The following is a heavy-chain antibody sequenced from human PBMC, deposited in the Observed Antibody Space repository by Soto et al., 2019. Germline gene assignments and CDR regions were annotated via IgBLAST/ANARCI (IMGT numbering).Heavy chain of an antibody. CDR2: ITAGNGKT. J-gene: IGHJ4*02. CDR1: GYTLNKFS. D-gene: IGHD6-19*01. Sequence: ASVKVSLKASGYTLNKFSINLVRPAPRQRLEWMGWITAGNGKTEYSQKLQGRVTIAMDTSASTAYMELSSLRSEDTAVYYCARAPYTSGRTYYFDYWGQGTLVTVSS. V-gene: IGHV1-3*01. CDR3: ARAPYTSGRTYYFDY.